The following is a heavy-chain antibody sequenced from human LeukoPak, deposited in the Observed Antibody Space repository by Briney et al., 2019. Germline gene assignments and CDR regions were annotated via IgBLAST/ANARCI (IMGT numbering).Heavy chain of an antibody. V-gene: IGHV3-23*01. CDR1: EFTFGDFA. J-gene: IGHJ6*03. CDR2: ISGRRDST. Sequence: PGGSLRLSCTASEFTFGDFAISWVRQAPGKGLEWVSTISGRRDSTSYADSVKGRFTISRDNSKNTLYLQMNSLRAEDTAVYYCAKDPNFYYCMDVWGKGTTVTISS. CDR3: AKDPNFYYCMDV.